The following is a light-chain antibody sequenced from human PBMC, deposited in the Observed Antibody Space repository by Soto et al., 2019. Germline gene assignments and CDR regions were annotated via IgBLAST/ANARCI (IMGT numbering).Light chain of an antibody. J-gene: IGLJ1*01. V-gene: IGLV2-23*03. CDR1: SSDVGNYKF. Sequence: QSVLTQPDSVSGSPGQSITISCTGTSSDVGNYKFVSWFQQLPGKAPKLMIYEGSKRPSGASARFSGSKSGNTASLTISGLQAEDEADYYCCSYVGSNNFVFGNGTKVTV. CDR2: EGS. CDR3: CSYVGSNNFV.